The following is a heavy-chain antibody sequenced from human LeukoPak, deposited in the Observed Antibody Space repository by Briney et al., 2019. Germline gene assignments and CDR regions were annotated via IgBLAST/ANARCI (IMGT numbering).Heavy chain of an antibody. Sequence: GGSLRLSCAASGFTFSSYAMHWVRQAPGKGLEWVAVISYDGSNKYYADSVKGRFTISRDNSKNTLYLLMNSLRAEDTAVYYCARDRYYYDSSGYGYWGQGTLVTVSS. D-gene: IGHD3-22*01. J-gene: IGHJ4*02. V-gene: IGHV3-30-3*01. CDR3: ARDRYYYDSSGYGY. CDR1: GFTFSSYA. CDR2: ISYDGSNK.